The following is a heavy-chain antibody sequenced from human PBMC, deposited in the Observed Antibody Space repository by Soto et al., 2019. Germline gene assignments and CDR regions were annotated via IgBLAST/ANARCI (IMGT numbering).Heavy chain of an antibody. J-gene: IGHJ4*02. D-gene: IGHD3-9*01. Sequence: GGSLRLSCAASGFTLSTYSMNWVRQAPGKGLEWVSSISSSSSHIYYADSVKGRFTISRDNAKNSLSLQMNSLRSEDTAVYYCARDAPLQLRYFVYWGQGTLVTVSS. CDR1: GFTLSTYS. CDR2: ISSSSSHI. V-gene: IGHV3-21*04. CDR3: ARDAPLQLRYFVY.